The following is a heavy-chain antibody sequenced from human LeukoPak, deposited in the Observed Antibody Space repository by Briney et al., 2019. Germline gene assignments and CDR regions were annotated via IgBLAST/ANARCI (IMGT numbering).Heavy chain of an antibody. CDR1: GGSISSYY. Sequence: PSETLSLTCTVSGGSISSYYWSWIRQPPGKGLEWIGYIYYSGSTNYNPSLKSRVTISVDTSKNQFSLKLSSVTAADTAVYYCARNGVYYDSSGAMWEFDYWGQGTLVTVSS. CDR2: IYYSGST. V-gene: IGHV4-59*01. D-gene: IGHD3-22*01. CDR3: ARNGVYYDSSGAMWEFDY. J-gene: IGHJ4*02.